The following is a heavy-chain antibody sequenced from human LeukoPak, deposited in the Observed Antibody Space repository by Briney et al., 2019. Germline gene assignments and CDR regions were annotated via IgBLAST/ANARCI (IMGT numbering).Heavy chain of an antibody. CDR1: GGTFSTFG. J-gene: IGHJ4*02. Sequence: SVKVSCKVSGGTFSTFGISWVRQAPGHGLEWMGRIIPILDITKYARRFQGRVTITADKSSSTAYMELSSLRSDDTAVYYCARDLGGTAMAWYYFDYWGQGTLVTVSS. CDR3: ARDLGGTAMAWYYFDY. CDR2: IIPILDIT. V-gene: IGHV1-69*04. D-gene: IGHD5-18*01.